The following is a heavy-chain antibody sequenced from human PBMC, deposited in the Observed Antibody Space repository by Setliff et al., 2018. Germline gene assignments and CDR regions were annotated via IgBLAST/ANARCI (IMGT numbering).Heavy chain of an antibody. CDR3: ARGGDYCGGECYIPPPDSY. J-gene: IGHJ4*02. CDR1: GFTFSSYS. D-gene: IGHD2-21*01. Sequence: SLRLSCAASGFTFSSYSMNWVRQAPGKGLEWVSSISSSSSYIYYADSVKGRFTISRDNAKNPLYLQMNSLRAEDTAVYYCARGGDYCGGECYIPPPDSYWGQGTLVTVSS. V-gene: IGHV3-21*01. CDR2: ISSSSSYI.